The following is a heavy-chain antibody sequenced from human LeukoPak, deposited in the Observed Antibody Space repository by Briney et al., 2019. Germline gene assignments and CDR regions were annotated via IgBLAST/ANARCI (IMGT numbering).Heavy chain of an antibody. CDR1: GRSISSYY. J-gene: IGHJ5*02. Sequence: TSETLSLTCTVSGRSISSYYWSWIRQPPGKGLEWIGYIYYSGSTNYNPSLKSRVTMSVDTSKNQFSLKLSSVTAADTAVYYCARDITIFGVGGQTFDPWGQGTLVTVSS. CDR3: ARDITIFGVGGQTFDP. D-gene: IGHD3-3*01. V-gene: IGHV4-59*12. CDR2: IYYSGST.